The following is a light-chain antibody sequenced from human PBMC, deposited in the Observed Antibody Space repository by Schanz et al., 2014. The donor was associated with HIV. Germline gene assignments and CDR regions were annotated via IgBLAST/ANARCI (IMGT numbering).Light chain of an antibody. CDR3: AAWDDEMSGPWV. Sequence: QSVLTQPPSASGTPRQRVTISCSGSSSNVGNNAVNWYQQLPGKAPKLHIYYDDLLPSGVPDRFSGSKSGTSASLAISGLRSEDEGDYYCAAWDDEMSGPWVFGGGTKLTVL. CDR1: SSNVGNNA. J-gene: IGLJ3*02. V-gene: IGLV1-36*01. CDR2: YDD.